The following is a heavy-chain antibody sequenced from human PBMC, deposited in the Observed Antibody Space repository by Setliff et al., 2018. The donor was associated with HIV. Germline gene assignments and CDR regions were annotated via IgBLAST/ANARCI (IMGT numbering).Heavy chain of an antibody. D-gene: IGHD2-21*02. CDR3: ARELYGGNSRPFDY. CDR2: IRTYNGNT. CDR1: GYTFTNYG. V-gene: IGHV1-18*01. J-gene: IGHJ4*02. Sequence: GASVKVSCKTSGYTFTNYGISWVRQSPGQGLEWTGWIRTYNGNTNYAQRLQGRVTMTTDTSTSTAYMELSSLRSEDTAVYYCARELYGGNSRPFDYWGQGALVTVSS.